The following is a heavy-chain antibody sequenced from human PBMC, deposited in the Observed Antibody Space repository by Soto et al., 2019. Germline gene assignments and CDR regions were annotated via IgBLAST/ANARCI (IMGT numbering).Heavy chain of an antibody. CDR2: IYYSGST. J-gene: IGHJ6*02. D-gene: IGHD2-15*01. Sequence: QVQLQESGPGLVKPSQTLSLTCTVSGGSISSGDYYWSWIRQPPGKGLEWIGYIYYSGSTYYNPPLKSRVTISVDTSNNQFSLKLSSVTAADTAVYYCARVLDCSGGSCYGMDGWGQWTTVTVSS. CDR3: ARVLDCSGGSCYGMDG. CDR1: GGSISSGDYY. V-gene: IGHV4-30-4*01.